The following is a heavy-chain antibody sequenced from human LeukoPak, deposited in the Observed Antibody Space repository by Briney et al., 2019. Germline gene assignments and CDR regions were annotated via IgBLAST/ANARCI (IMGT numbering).Heavy chain of an antibody. V-gene: IGHV4-4*07. CDR3: TRGVGAGGY. J-gene: IGHJ4*02. CDR2: IYSSGTT. CDR1: GLSINLFS. D-gene: IGHD1-26*01. Sequence: SETLSLTCSVSGLSINLFSWSWIRQPAGKGLEWIGRIYSSGTTFYNPSRKGRVTVSVDKSRNQFSLEMKSVTVADTAVYYCTRGVGAGGYWGQGTQVTVSS.